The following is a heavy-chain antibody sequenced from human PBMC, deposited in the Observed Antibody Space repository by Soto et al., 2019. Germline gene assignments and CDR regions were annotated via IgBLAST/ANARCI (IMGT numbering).Heavy chain of an antibody. Sequence: QITLKESGPTLVKPTQTLTVTCTLSGLSLNPSGVGVAWIRQPPGKALEWLAVISREDEKHYNPFLRNRLTXXXXXXXXXXXXXXXXXXXXXXXXYYCARRNCSGDDCFHFDYWGQGTLVIVSS. V-gene: IGHV2-5*02. CDR3: ARRNCSGDDCFHFDY. CDR1: GLSLNPSGVG. CDR2: ISREDEK. J-gene: IGHJ4*02. D-gene: IGHD2-21*01.